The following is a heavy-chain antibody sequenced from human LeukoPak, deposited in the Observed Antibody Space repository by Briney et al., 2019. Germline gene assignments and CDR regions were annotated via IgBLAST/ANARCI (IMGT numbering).Heavy chain of an antibody. CDR3: ATPAYCSSTSCLNDAFDI. CDR2: IYPGDSDT. D-gene: IGHD2-2*01. V-gene: IGHV5-51*01. J-gene: IGHJ3*02. CDR1: GYSFTSYW. Sequence: GESLKISCKGSGYSFTSYWIGWVRQMPGKGPEWMGIIYPGDSDTRYSPSFQGQVTISADKSISTAYLQWSSLKASDTAMYYCATPAYCSSTSCLNDAFDIWGQGTMVTVSS.